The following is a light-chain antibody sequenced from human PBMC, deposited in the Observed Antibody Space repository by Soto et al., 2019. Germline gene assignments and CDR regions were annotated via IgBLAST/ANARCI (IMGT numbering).Light chain of an antibody. CDR1: QGISSD. Sequence: DVQMTQSPSSLSASVGDRVTITCRASQGISSDLAWFQQKPGKAPNCLIYSASTLRSGVPSRFSGSGSGTDFSLTISSLQPEEFATYYCHHYTTRPLAFGGGTKVEIK. J-gene: IGKJ4*01. V-gene: IGKV1-16*01. CDR2: SAS. CDR3: HHYTTRPLA.